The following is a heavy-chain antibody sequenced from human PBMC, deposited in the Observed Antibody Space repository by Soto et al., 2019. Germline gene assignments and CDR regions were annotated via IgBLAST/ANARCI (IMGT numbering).Heavy chain of an antibody. D-gene: IGHD5-12*01. CDR3: ARMEATGSSVFDY. CDR2: IYYSGST. J-gene: IGHJ4*02. V-gene: IGHV4-39*01. CDR1: GGSISSGDYY. Sequence: SETLSLTCTVSGGSISSGDYYWSWIRQPPGKGLEWIGSIYYSGSTYYNPSLKSRVTISVDTSKNQFSLKLSSVTAADTAVYYCARMEATGSSVFDYWGQGTLVTVSS.